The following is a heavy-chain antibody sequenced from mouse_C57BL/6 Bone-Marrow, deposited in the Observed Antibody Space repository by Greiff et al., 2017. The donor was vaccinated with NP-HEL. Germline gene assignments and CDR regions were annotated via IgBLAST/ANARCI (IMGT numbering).Heavy chain of an antibody. CDR2: IRNKANGYTT. CDR1: GFTFTDYY. Sequence: EVQRVESGGGLVQPGGSLSLSCAASGFTFTDYYMSWVRQPPGKALEWLGFIRNKANGYTTEYSASVKGRFTISRDNSQSILYLQMNALRAEDSATYYCARSYYYGSFYYAMDYWGQGTSVTVSS. CDR3: ARSYYYGSFYYAMDY. J-gene: IGHJ4*01. V-gene: IGHV7-3*01. D-gene: IGHD1-1*01.